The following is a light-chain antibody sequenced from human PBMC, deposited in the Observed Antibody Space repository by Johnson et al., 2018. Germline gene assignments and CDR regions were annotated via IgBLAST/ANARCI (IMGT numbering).Light chain of an antibody. CDR1: SSNIGNNY. V-gene: IGLV1-51*02. CDR2: ENN. Sequence: QSVLTQPPSVSAAPGQKVTISCSGSSSNIGNNYVSWYQQLPGTARKLLIYENNKRPSGIPDRFSGSKSGTSATLGITGLQTGDEDDYYCGTWDSSLSAGNVFGTGTKVTVL. J-gene: IGLJ1*01. CDR3: GTWDSSLSAGNV.